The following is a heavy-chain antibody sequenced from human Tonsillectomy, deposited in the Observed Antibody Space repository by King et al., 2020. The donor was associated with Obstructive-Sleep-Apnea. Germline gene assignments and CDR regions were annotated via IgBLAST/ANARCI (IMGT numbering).Heavy chain of an antibody. CDR1: GFTFSDYY. J-gene: IGHJ5*02. CDR3: ARDDYYGSGSYYSNWFDP. Sequence: VQLVESGGGLVKPGGSLRHSCAASGFTFSDYYMSWIRQAPGKGLEWVSYISSSSSYTNYADSVKGRFTISRDNAKNSLYLQMNSLRAEDTAVYYCARDDYYGSGSYYSNWFDPWGQGTLVTVSS. D-gene: IGHD3-10*01. V-gene: IGHV3-11*06. CDR2: ISSSSSYT.